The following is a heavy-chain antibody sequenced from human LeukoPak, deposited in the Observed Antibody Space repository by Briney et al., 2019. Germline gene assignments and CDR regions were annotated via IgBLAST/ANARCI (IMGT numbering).Heavy chain of an antibody. J-gene: IGHJ4*02. V-gene: IGHV1-18*01. CDR2: ISTQSGNT. CDR3: ARGAYGDK. D-gene: IGHD4-17*01. Sequence: ASVKVSCKASGYTLTSYGINWMRQAPGQGLEWMGWISTQSGNTNYAQQVQGRLTLTTDRSTNTAYMELRSLRSDDTDVYYCARGAYGDKWGQGTMVTVSS. CDR1: GYTLTSYG.